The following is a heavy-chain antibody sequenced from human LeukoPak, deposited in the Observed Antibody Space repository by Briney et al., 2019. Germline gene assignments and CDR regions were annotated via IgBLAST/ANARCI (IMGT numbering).Heavy chain of an antibody. D-gene: IGHD2-15*01. CDR1: GYTFTSNY. Sequence: GASVKVSCKASGYTFTSNYIHWVRQAPGQGLEWMGMIYPRDGSTSYAQKFQGRVTVTRDTSTSTVHMELSSLRSEDTAVYYCAKVVAATQDYYYGMDVWGQGTTVTVSS. J-gene: IGHJ6*02. CDR3: AKVVAATQDYYYGMDV. CDR2: IYPRDGST. V-gene: IGHV1-46*01.